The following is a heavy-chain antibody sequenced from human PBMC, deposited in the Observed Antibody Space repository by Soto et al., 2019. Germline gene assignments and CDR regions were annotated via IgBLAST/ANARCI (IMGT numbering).Heavy chain of an antibody. V-gene: IGHV4-39*01. Sequence: QLQLQESGPGLVKPSETLSLTCTVSGGSISSSSYYWGWIRQPPGKGLEWIGSIYYSGSTYYNPSLKSRVTISVDTSKNQFSLKLSSVTAADTAVYYCARPTPSSGWYPNWFDPWGQGTLVTVSS. D-gene: IGHD6-19*01. CDR3: ARPTPSSGWYPNWFDP. CDR1: GGSISSSSYY. CDR2: IYYSGST. J-gene: IGHJ5*02.